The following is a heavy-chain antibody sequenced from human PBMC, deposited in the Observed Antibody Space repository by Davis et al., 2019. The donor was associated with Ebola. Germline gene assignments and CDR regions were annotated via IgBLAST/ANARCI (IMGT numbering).Heavy chain of an antibody. J-gene: IGHJ6*02. D-gene: IGHD3-3*01. V-gene: IGHV3-48*03. Sequence: GESLKISCAASGFTFSSYEMNWVRQAPGKGLEWVSYISSSGSTIYYADSVKGRFTISRDNAKNTLYLQMNSLRAEDTAVYYCARDQKVVTIFGVDQTYYYYYYGMDVWGQGTTVTVSS. CDR1: GFTFSSYE. CDR2: ISSSGSTI. CDR3: ARDQKVVTIFGVDQTYYYYYYGMDV.